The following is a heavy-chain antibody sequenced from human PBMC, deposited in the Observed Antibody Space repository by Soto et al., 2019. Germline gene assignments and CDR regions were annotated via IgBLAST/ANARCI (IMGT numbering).Heavy chain of an antibody. V-gene: IGHV5-51*01. CDR2: IYPGDSDT. CDR3: ARQRGKYYYYYGMDV. J-gene: IGHJ6*02. CDR1: GYSFTSYW. Sequence: GESLKISCKGSGYSFTSYWIGWVRQMPGKGLEWMGIIYPGDSDTRYSPSFQGQVTISADKSISTAYLQWSSLKASDTAMYYCARQRGKYYYYYGMDVWGQGTTVTVSS. D-gene: IGHD3-10*01.